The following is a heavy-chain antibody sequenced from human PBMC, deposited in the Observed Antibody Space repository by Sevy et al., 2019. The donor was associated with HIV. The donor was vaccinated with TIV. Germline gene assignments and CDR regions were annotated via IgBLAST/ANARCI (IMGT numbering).Heavy chain of an antibody. D-gene: IGHD5-12*01. CDR2: LHITETT. CDR3: ARGKHVSGYYGSFDY. Sequence: GGSLRLSCAVSGLTVSSNFMSWVRQAPGRGLEWVSVLHITETTYYADSVKGRFTISRDNSKNTLYLQMNSLRAEDTALYYCARGKHVSGYYGSFDYWGQGSLVTVSS. CDR1: GLTVSSNF. V-gene: IGHV3-53*01. J-gene: IGHJ4*02.